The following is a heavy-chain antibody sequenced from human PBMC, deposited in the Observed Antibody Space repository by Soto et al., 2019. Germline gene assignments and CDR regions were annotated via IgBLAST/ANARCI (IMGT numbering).Heavy chain of an antibody. CDR3: AKYSGYDYLGMDV. CDR2: IYPGDSDT. V-gene: IGHV5-51*01. CDR1: GDSFTGYW. D-gene: IGHD5-12*01. Sequence: GESLRISCKDSGDSFTGYWIVWVLQMPGKGLEWMGIIYPGDSDTRYSPSFQGQVTISADKSISTAYLQWSSLKASDTAMYYCAKYSGYDYLGMDVWGQGTTFTVSS. J-gene: IGHJ6*01.